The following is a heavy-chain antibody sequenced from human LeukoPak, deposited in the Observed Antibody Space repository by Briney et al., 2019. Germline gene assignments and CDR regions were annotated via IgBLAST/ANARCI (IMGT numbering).Heavy chain of an antibody. J-gene: IGHJ1*01. CDR2: ISAYNGNT. Sequence: ASVKVSCKASGYTFISYGISWVRQAPGQGLEWMGWISAYNGNTNYAQKLQGRVTMTTDTSTSTAYMELRSLRSDDTAVYYCARDASSTIQPPEYFQHWGQGTLVTVSS. CDR1: GYTFISYG. V-gene: IGHV1-18*01. CDR3: ARDASSTIQPPEYFQH. D-gene: IGHD2/OR15-2a*01.